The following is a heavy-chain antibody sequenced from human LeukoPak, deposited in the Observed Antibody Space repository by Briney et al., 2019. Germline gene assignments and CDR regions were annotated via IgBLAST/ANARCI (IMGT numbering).Heavy chain of an antibody. CDR1: GLHFSGTA. Sequence: GGSLRLSCAASGLHFSGTAMSWVRQAPGKGLEWVSAISHDGMSAYYADSVKGRFTISRDNSKKTVSLETSSLTAADTGVYYCAKDGAQYSSGPECDPRGQGALVTVSP. CDR3: AKDGAQYSSGPECDP. CDR2: ISHDGMSA. J-gene: IGHJ5*02. V-gene: IGHV3-23*01. D-gene: IGHD6-19*01.